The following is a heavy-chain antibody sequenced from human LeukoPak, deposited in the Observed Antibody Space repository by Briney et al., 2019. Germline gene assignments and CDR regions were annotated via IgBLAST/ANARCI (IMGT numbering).Heavy chain of an antibody. CDR2: IRQDGSDK. CDR3: ARWNYCFHF. Sequence: GGSLRLSCAASGLSFTTYVMGWVRQAPGKGLEWVAYIRQDGSDKQYVQSVKGRFTISRDNAENSLYLQMTSLRPEDTAVYFCARWNYCFHFWGQGTLVTVSS. CDR1: GLSFTTYV. V-gene: IGHV3-7*05. D-gene: IGHD3-10*01. J-gene: IGHJ4*02.